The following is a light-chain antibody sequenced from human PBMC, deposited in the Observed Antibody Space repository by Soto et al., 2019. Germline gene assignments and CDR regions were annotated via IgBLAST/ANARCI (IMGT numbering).Light chain of an antibody. V-gene: IGKV1-17*03. J-gene: IGKJ1*01. CDR3: LQHNTYPWT. Sequence: DIQMTQSPSALSASAGDRVTITCRASQGISRHLAWFQQIPGKAPKRLIYAASNVQSGVPSRFSGSGSGTEFTLTISSLQPEDFRTYYCLQHNTYPWTFGQGTKVEI. CDR2: AAS. CDR1: QGISRH.